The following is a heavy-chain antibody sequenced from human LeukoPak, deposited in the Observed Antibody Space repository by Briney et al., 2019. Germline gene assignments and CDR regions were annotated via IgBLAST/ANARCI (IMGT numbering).Heavy chain of an antibody. D-gene: IGHD4-17*01. V-gene: IGHV1-24*01. Sequence: ASVKVSCKVSGYTLTELSMHWVRQAPGKGLEWMGGFDPEDGETIYAQKFQGRVTMTEDTSTDTAYMELSSLRSEDTAVYSCATFDYGDRDFDYWGQGTLVTVSS. CDR3: ATFDYGDRDFDY. CDR2: FDPEDGET. CDR1: GYTLTELS. J-gene: IGHJ4*02.